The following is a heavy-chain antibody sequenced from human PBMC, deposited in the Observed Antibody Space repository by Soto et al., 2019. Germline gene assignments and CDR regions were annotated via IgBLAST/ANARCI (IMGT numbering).Heavy chain of an antibody. CDR1: GGSISSSSYY. CDR2: IYYSGST. CDR3: ARQDGSPEDFAVFDY. J-gene: IGHJ4*02. V-gene: IGHV4-39*01. D-gene: IGHD2-2*01. Sequence: SETLSLTCTVSGGSISSSSYYWGWIRQPPGKGLEWIGSIYYSGSTYYNPSLKSRVTISVDTSKNQFSLKLSSVTAADTAVYYCARQDGSPEDFAVFDYWGQGTLVTVSS.